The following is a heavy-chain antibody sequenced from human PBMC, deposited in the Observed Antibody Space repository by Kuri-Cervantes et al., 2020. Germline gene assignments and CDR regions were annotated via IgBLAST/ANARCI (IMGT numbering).Heavy chain of an antibody. CDR2: IYYSGSIYYSGST. CDR1: GGSISSGGYY. J-gene: IGHJ6*02. CDR3: ARRNQVYSSGWYGSASSSMDV. Sequence: LRLSCTVSGGSISSGGYYWTWIRQHPGKGLEWIGYIYYSGSIYYSGSTYYNPSLKSRVTISVDTSKNQFSLKLSSVTAADTAVYYCARRNQVYSSGWYGSASSSMDVWGQGTTVTVSS. V-gene: IGHV4-31*03. D-gene: IGHD6-19*01.